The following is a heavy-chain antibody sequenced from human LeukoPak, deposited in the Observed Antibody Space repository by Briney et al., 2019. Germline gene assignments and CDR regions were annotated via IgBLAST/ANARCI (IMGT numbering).Heavy chain of an antibody. D-gene: IGHD6-6*01. CDR3: ARVAAIAARPLDY. J-gene: IGHJ4*02. Sequence: GGSLRLSRAASGFTFSSYSMNWVRQAPGKGLEWVSYISSSGSTIYYAGSVKGRFTISRDNAKNSLYLQMNSLRAEDTAVYYCARVAAIAARPLDYWGQGTLVTVSS. CDR2: ISSSGSTI. V-gene: IGHV3-48*04. CDR1: GFTFSSYS.